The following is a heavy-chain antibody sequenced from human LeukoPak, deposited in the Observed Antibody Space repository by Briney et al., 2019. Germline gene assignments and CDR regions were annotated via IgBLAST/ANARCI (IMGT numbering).Heavy chain of an antibody. CDR1: GFSFTTYW. CDR2: IKQDGTEK. CDR3: ARVDYGSYSTCEY. J-gene: IGHJ4*02. D-gene: IGHD4-17*01. V-gene: IGHV3-7*01. Sequence: PGGSLRLSCGASGFSFTTYWMSWVRQAPGKGLEWVANIKQDGTEKYYVDSVKGRFTISRDNAKNSLYLQMNSLRAEDTAVYYCARVDYGSYSTCEYWGQGTLVTVSS.